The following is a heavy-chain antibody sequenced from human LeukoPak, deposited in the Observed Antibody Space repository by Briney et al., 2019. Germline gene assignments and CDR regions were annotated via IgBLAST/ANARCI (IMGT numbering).Heavy chain of an antibody. CDR1: GFTFSSYS. D-gene: IGHD3-3*01. J-gene: IGHJ5*02. V-gene: IGHV3-21*01. CDR3: AREDYDFWSDVKNWFYP. Sequence: GGSLRLSCAASGFTFSSYSMNWVRQAPGKGLEWVSSISSSSSYIYYADSVKGRFTISRDNAKNSLYLQMNSLRAEDTAVYYCAREDYDFWSDVKNWFYPWGQGTLVTVSS. CDR2: ISSSSSYI.